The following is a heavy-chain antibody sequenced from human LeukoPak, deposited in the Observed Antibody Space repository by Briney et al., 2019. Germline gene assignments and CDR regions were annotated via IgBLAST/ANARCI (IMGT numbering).Heavy chain of an antibody. CDR2: IDPSDSYT. CDR1: GYSFTSYW. Sequence: GESLKISCKGSGYSFTSYWISWVRQMPGKGLEWMGRIDPSDSYTNYSPSFQGHVTISADTSISIAYLQWSSLKASDTAMYYCARLPLGYDSSGYYYEVGYWGQGALVTVSS. CDR3: ARLPLGYDSSGYYYEVGY. D-gene: IGHD3-22*01. V-gene: IGHV5-10-1*01. J-gene: IGHJ4*02.